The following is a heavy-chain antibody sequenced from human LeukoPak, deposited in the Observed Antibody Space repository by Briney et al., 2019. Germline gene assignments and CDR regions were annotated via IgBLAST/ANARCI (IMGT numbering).Heavy chain of an antibody. CDR2: ISGSGGTT. CDR1: GFIFSSYA. J-gene: IGHJ4*02. V-gene: IGHV3-23*01. D-gene: IGHD2-15*01. CDR3: AKGSPQGVVVVATTLYFDY. Sequence: GGSLRLSCAASGFIFSSYAMSWVRQAPGKGLEWGSAISGSGGTTYYADSVKGRFTISRDNSKNTLYLQMNSLRAEDTAVYYCAKGSPQGVVVVATTLYFDYWGQGTLVTVSS.